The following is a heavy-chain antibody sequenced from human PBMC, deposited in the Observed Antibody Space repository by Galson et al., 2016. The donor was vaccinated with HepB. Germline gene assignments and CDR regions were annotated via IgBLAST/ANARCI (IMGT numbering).Heavy chain of an antibody. CDR3: ARDLDSSSMFDP. Sequence: SVKVSCKASSYTFTDYGISWVRQAPGQGLEWMGWVNPYNGNTKYVEKVQGRVTMTTDTSTTTAYMELRSLRPDDTAVYYCARDLDSSSMFDPWGQGTLVIVSS. D-gene: IGHD3-22*01. V-gene: IGHV1-18*01. CDR1: SYTFTDYG. CDR2: VNPYNGNT. J-gene: IGHJ5*02.